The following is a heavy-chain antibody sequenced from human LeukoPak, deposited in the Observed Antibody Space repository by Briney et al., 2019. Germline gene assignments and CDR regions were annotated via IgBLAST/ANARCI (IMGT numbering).Heavy chain of an antibody. CDR2: IIPIFGTA. V-gene: IGHV1-69*13. CDR3: ARPHSAQDYGAHDAFDI. D-gene: IGHD4-17*01. Sequence: SVKVSCKASGGTFSSYAISWVRQAPGQGLEWMGWIIPIFGTANYAQKFQGRVTITADESTSTAYMELSSLRSEDTAVYYCARPHSAQDYGAHDAFDIWGQGTMVTVSS. J-gene: IGHJ3*02. CDR1: GGTFSSYA.